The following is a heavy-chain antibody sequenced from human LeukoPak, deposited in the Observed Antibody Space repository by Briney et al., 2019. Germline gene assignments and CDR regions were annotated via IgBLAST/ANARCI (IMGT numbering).Heavy chain of an antibody. CDR2: INSDGSST. CDR1: GFTFSSYW. CDR3: GNLDTPMGY. Sequence: PGGSLRLSCAASGFTFSSYWMHWVRQAPGKGQVWVSRINSDGSSTSYADSVKGRFTISRDNAKNTLYLQMNSLRAEDTAVYYCGNLDTPMGYWGQGTLVTVSS. J-gene: IGHJ4*02. D-gene: IGHD5-18*01. V-gene: IGHV3-74*01.